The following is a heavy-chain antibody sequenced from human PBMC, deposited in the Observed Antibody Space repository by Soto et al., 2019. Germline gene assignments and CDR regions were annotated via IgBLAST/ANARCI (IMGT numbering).Heavy chain of an antibody. V-gene: IGHV3-30*03. D-gene: IGHD5-18*01. J-gene: IGHJ4*02. CDR1: GFTFSSYA. CDR2: VSSDGNIK. CDR3: ARVRGYPPEWGLDY. Sequence: PVGSLSLSCAASGFTFSSYAMHWVLHAPGKGLEWVTVVSSDGNIKYYVDSVEGRFTISRDNSKNTLYLQMNSLRAEDTAVYYCARVRGYPPEWGLDYWGQGNLVTVSS.